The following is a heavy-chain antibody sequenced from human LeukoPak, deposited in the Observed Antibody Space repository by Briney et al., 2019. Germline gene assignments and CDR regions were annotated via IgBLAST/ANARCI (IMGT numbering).Heavy chain of an antibody. CDR2: IKEDGTKT. CDR3: ARGEAFCDY. CDR1: GFSFSRYW. J-gene: IGHJ4*02. V-gene: IGHV3-7*05. Sequence: GGSLRLSCAASGFSFSRYWMTWVRQAPGKGLEWVANIKEDGTKTYYVDSVKGRFTVSRDNAQNSLYLQMNSLAPEDTAVYFCARGEAFCDYWGQGALATVSS.